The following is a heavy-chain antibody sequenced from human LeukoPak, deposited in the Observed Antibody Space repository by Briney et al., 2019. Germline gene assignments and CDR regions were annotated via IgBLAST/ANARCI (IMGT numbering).Heavy chain of an antibody. D-gene: IGHD3-22*01. V-gene: IGHV4-39*01. CDR1: GDSISRSDSY. J-gene: IGHJ1*01. Sequence: SETLSLTCSVSGDSISRSDSYWDWIRQPPGKGLQWIGTIYYSGRTYYSPSLKSRVTMSVDTSSNQFSLNLRSVTAADTAVYYCARRRYYDGSGYLEWGQGTLLSVSS. CDR3: ARRRYYDGSGYLE. CDR2: IYYSGRT.